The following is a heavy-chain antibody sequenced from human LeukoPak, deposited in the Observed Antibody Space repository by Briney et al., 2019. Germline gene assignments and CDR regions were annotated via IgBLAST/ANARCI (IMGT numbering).Heavy chain of an antibody. CDR3: ARQLAVDAFDI. CDR1: GYTFTSYG. D-gene: IGHD6-6*01. Sequence: ASVKVSCKASGYTFTSYGISWVRQAPGQGLEWMGWISAYNGNTNYAQKLQGRVTMTTDTSTSTVYMELSSLRSEDTAVYYCARQLAVDAFDIWGQGTMVTVSS. V-gene: IGHV1-18*01. CDR2: ISAYNGNT. J-gene: IGHJ3*02.